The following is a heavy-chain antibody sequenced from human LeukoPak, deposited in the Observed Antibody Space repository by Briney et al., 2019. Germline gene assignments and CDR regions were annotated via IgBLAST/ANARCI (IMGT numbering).Heavy chain of an antibody. CDR3: APPTGVALYDSNGY. D-gene: IGHD3-22*01. CDR2: ISGSGGST. Sequence: PGGSLRLSCATSGFTFSSYSMNWVRQAPGEGLEWVSTISGSGGSTYYADSVKGRFTISRDNSKNTLYLQMNGLRAEDTAIYYCAPPTGVALYDSNGYWGQGTLVTVSS. V-gene: IGHV3-23*01. J-gene: IGHJ4*02. CDR1: GFTFSSYS.